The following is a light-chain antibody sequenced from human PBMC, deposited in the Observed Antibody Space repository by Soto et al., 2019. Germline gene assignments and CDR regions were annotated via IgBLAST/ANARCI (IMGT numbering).Light chain of an antibody. J-gene: IGKJ4*01. V-gene: IGKV1-9*01. CDR1: QGISRY. CDR2: AAS. CDR3: QQLNSYPFT. Sequence: DIQLTQSPSFLSASVGDRVTITCRASQGISRYLAWYQHKPGKAPKLLIYAASTLQSGVRSRFSGSGSGTEFTLTISSLQPEDFATYSCQQLNSYPFTFGGGTKVEIK.